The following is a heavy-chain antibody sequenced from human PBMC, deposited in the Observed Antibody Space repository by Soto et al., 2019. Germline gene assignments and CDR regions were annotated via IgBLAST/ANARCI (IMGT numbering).Heavy chain of an antibody. V-gene: IGHV3-33*01. CDR2: IWYDESKK. CDR1: GFPLSDYG. Sequence: PVGSLRLSCAVSGFPLSDYGMHWVRQAPGKGLEWVAVIWYDESKKYYADSVKGRFTISRDTSKNTVYLQMNSLRGEDTAVYYCASERGSSYFDYWGQGTLVTVSS. J-gene: IGHJ4*02. D-gene: IGHD1-26*01. CDR3: ASERGSSYFDY.